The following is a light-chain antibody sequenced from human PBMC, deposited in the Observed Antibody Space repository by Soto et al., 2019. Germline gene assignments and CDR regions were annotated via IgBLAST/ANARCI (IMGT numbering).Light chain of an antibody. CDR1: QSVSSY. V-gene: IGKV3-11*01. J-gene: IGKJ5*01. Sequence: EIVLTQSPATLSLSPGERATLSCRASQSVSSYLAWYQQKPGQAPRLLIYDASNRATGIPARFSGSGSGTEFTLTISSLQSEDFATYYCQQSYSTPVTFGQGTRLGIK. CDR2: DAS. CDR3: QQSYSTPVT.